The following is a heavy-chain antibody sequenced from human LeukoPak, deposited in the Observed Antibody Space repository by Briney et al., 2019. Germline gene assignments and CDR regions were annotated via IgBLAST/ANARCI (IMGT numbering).Heavy chain of an antibody. Sequence: PSGTLSLTCTVSGGSISSYYWSWIRQPPGKGLEWIGYIYYSGSTNYNPSLKSRVTISVDTSKNQFSLKLSSVTAADTAVYYCARGSFYYDSSGYYPSGYYFDYWGQGTLVTVSS. J-gene: IGHJ4*02. CDR1: GGSISSYY. V-gene: IGHV4-59*01. D-gene: IGHD3-22*01. CDR3: ARGSFYYDSSGYYPSGYYFDY. CDR2: IYYSGST.